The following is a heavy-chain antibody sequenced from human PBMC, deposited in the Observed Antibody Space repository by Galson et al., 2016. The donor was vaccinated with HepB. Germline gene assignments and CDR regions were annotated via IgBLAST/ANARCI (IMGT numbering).Heavy chain of an antibody. CDR3: ASLQRTPGGTCFDS. J-gene: IGHJ5*01. CDR1: GGSINSTNW. D-gene: IGHD1/OR15-1a*01. Sequence: SETLSLTCAVSGGSINSTNWWSWVRQTPGKGLEWIGEIYHTETINHSPSFTGRYSMSIDKSKNEFSLKLTSVTDADTGIYYCASLQRTPGGTCFDSWGQGTRVTVSS. CDR2: IYHTETI. V-gene: IGHV4-4*02.